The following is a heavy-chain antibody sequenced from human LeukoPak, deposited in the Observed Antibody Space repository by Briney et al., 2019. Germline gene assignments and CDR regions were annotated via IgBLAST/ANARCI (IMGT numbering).Heavy chain of an antibody. CDR3: ARGKGLRFLEWLPYYYYYMDV. CDR1: GGSISSGSYY. CDR2: IYTSGST. J-gene: IGHJ6*03. D-gene: IGHD3-3*01. V-gene: IGHV4-61*02. Sequence: SQTLSLTCTVSGGSISSGSYYWSWIRQPAGKGLEWIGRIYTSGSTNYNPSLKSRVTISVDTSKNQFSLKLSSVTAADTAVYYCARGKGLRFLEWLPYYYYYMDVWGKGTTVTVSS.